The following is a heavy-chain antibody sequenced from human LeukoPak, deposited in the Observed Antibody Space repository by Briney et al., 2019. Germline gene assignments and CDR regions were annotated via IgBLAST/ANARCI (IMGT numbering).Heavy chain of an antibody. CDR3: ARAKSYSWNDGRYYGMDI. J-gene: IGHJ6*02. CDR1: GGIFNNNA. D-gene: IGHD1-20*01. CDR2: IIPIPNIA. V-gene: IGHV1-69*04. Sequence: SVKVSCKASGGIFNNNAITWVRQAPGQGLEWMGRIIPIPNIADYAQKFQGRVTITADKSTSTAYMELSSLKSEDTAVYYCARAKSYSWNDGRYYGMDIWGQGTTVTVSS.